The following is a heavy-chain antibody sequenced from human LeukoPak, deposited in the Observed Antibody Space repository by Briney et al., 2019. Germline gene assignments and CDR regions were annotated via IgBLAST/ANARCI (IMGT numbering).Heavy chain of an antibody. CDR1: GYTFTSYD. J-gene: IGHJ3*02. Sequence: ASVKVSCKASGYTFTSYDINWVRQATGQGLEWMGWMNPNSGNTGYAQKFQGRVTMTRNTSISTAYMELSSLRSEDTAVYYCARESRGYSGYDSSDAFDIWGQGTMVTVSS. CDR2: MNPNSGNT. V-gene: IGHV1-8*01. CDR3: ARESRGYSGYDSSDAFDI. D-gene: IGHD5-12*01.